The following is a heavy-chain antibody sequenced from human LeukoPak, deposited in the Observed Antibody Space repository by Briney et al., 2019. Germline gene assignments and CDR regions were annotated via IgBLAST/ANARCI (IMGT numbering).Heavy chain of an antibody. CDR1: GGSFSGYY. V-gene: IGHV4-34*01. J-gene: IGHJ6*02. CDR2: INHSGST. D-gene: IGHD6-13*01. Sequence: SETLSLTCAVYGGSFSGYYWSWIRQPPGKGLEWIGEINHSGSTNYNPSLKSRVTISVDTSKNQFSLKLSSVTAADTAVYYCARTVIAAAVLSKYYYYGMDVWGQGTTVTVSS. CDR3: ARTVIAAAVLSKYYYYGMDV.